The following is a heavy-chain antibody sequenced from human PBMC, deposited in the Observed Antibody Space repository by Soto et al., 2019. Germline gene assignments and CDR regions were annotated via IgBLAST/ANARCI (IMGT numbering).Heavy chain of an antibody. CDR2: IYYSGST. D-gene: IGHD3-22*01. V-gene: IGHV4-39*01. J-gene: IGHJ6*02. CDR3: ARHVDDSSGYYLPHYYYYGMDV. Sequence: KTSETLSLTCTVSGGSISSSSYYWGWIRQPPGKGLEWIGSIYYSGSTYYNPSLKSRVTISVDTSKNQFSLKLSSVTAADTAVYYCARHVDDSSGYYLPHYYYYGMDVWGQGTTVTVSS. CDR1: GGSISSSSYY.